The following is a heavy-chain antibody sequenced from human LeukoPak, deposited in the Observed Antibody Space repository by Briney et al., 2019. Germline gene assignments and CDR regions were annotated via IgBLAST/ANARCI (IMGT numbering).Heavy chain of an antibody. CDR3: AKVKLTTHYYYYGMDV. Sequence: GGSLRLSCTASGFIFRSYGMHWVRQAPGKGLEWVAVISYDGSNKYYADSVKGRFTISRDNSKNTLYLQMNSLRAEDTAVYYCAKVKLTTHYYYYGMDVWGQGTTVTVSS. V-gene: IGHV3-30*18. CDR1: GFIFRSYG. J-gene: IGHJ6*02. D-gene: IGHD4/OR15-4a*01. CDR2: ISYDGSNK.